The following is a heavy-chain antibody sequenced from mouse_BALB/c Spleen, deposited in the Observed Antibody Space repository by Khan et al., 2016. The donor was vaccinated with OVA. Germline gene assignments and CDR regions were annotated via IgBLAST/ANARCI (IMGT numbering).Heavy chain of an antibody. CDR3: ARGGTGGFAY. Sequence: EVELVESGGGLVQPGGSRKLSCAASGFTFSDYGMAWIRQGPGKGPERVTFISSLAYNFYYADTVTVRFNISRENAKNTLYLEMNSLSSEDTAMYYCARGGTGGFAYWGQGTLVTVSA. D-gene: IGHD3-1*01. V-gene: IGHV5-15*02. J-gene: IGHJ3*01. CDR1: GFTFSDYG. CDR2: ISSLAYNF.